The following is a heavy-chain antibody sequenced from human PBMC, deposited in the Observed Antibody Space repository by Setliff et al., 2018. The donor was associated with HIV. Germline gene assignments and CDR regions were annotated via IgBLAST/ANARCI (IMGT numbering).Heavy chain of an antibody. CDR1: GGSISSSSYY. Sequence: PSETLSLTCTVSGGSISSSSYYWGWIRQPPGKRLEWLGSIYSSGSPSYNPSLSSRLTISVDTSKNHVSLRLSSVTAADTGMYYCARSGCHGRSCYSGSVIVYWGQGTLVTVSS. CDR2: IYSSGSP. D-gene: IGHD3-22*01. V-gene: IGHV4-39*02. J-gene: IGHJ4*02. CDR3: ARSGCHGRSCYSGSVIVY.